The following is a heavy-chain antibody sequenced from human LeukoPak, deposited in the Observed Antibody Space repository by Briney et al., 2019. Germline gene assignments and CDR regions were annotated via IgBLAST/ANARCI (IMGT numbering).Heavy chain of an antibody. CDR1: GFIVSNNH. CDR2: IYSGDTT. CDR3: ARERPGSRVLVY. J-gene: IGHJ4*02. Sequence: PGGSLRLSCAASGFIVSNNHINWIRQAPGKGLEWVSIIYSGDTTYYSDSVKGRFILSSDNSKNMLYLQMNSLRVEDTAVYYCARERPGSRVLVYWGQGTVVTVSS. D-gene: IGHD3-10*01. V-gene: IGHV3-66*01.